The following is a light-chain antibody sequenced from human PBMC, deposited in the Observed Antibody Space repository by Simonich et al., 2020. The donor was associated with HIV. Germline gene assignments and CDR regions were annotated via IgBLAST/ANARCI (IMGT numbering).Light chain of an antibody. CDR1: QSVSSN. J-gene: IGKJ4*01. CDR2: GAS. CDR3: QQYTNWPLT. Sequence: EIVMTQSPATLSVSPGERATLSCRASQSVSSNLAWYQQKPGQSPRLLIYGASTRATCIPARFSGSWSGTEFTLTISSLQSEDFAVYHCQQYTNWPLTFGGGTKVEIK. V-gene: IGKV3-15*01.